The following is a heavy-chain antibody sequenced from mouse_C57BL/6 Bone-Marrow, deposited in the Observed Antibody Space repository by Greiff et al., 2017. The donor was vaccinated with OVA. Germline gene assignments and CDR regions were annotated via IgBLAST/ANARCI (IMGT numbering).Heavy chain of an antibody. V-gene: IGHV2-5*01. CDR1: GFSLTSSG. Sequence: QVQLQQSGPGLVQPSQSLSITCTVSGFSLTSSGVHWVRQSPGKGLEWLGVIWRGGSTDYNAAFMSRLSITKDNSKSQVFFKMNSLQADDTAIYYCAKRVRPDYAMDYWGQGTSVTVSS. CDR3: AKRVRPDYAMDY. CDR2: IWRGGST. J-gene: IGHJ4*01.